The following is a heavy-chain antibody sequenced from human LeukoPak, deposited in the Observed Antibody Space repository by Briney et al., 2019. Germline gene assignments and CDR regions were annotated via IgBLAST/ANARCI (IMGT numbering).Heavy chain of an antibody. Sequence: SETLSLTCTVSGGSISSHYWSWIRQPPGKGLEWIGYIYYSGSTSYNPSLKSRVTISIDTSKNQFSLKLSSVTAADAAVYYCARAGYSYGTGYYFDYWGQGALVTVSS. CDR2: IYYSGST. D-gene: IGHD5-18*01. V-gene: IGHV4-59*11. CDR1: GGSISSHY. CDR3: ARAGYSYGTGYYFDY. J-gene: IGHJ4*02.